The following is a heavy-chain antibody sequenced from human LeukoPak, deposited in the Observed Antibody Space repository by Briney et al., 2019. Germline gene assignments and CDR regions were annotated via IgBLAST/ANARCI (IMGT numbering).Heavy chain of an antibody. CDR1: GSTFSSYA. D-gene: IGHD6-13*01. CDR3: AGDSSSWYDDAFDI. J-gene: IGHJ3*02. Sequence: GGSLRLSCAASGSTFSSYAMHWVRQAPGKGLEWVAVISYDGSNKYYADSVKGRFTISRDNSKNTLYLQMNSLRAEDTAVYYCAGDSSSWYDDAFDIWGQGTMVTVSS. V-gene: IGHV3-30*04. CDR2: ISYDGSNK.